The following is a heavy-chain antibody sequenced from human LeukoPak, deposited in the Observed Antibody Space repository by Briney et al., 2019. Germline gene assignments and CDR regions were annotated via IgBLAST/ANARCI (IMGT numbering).Heavy chain of an antibody. V-gene: IGHV4-31*03. CDR3: ARGFEQFGDYTGLVAFDT. J-gene: IGHJ3*02. CDR1: GDSISSGSYY. D-gene: IGHD4-17*01. CDR2: IYYRGST. Sequence: SQTLYITCTVSGDSISSGSYYWSWIRQHPGKGLEWIGYIYYRGSTYFNPSLKSRVTVSVDTSKNQFSPKLTSVTAADTAVYYCARGFEQFGDYTGLVAFDTWGQGTLVTVSS.